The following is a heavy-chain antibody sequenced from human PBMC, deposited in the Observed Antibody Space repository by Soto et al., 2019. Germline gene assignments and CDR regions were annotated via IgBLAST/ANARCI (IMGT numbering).Heavy chain of an antibody. J-gene: IGHJ4*02. CDR2: ISAYNGNT. CDR3: ARDYYDSSAYCFDY. CDR1: GYTFTNYG. V-gene: IGHV1-18*01. D-gene: IGHD3-22*01. Sequence: QVQLEQSGAEVKKPGASVKVSCKASGYTFTNYGISWVRQAPGQGLEWMGWISAYNGNTNYAQKLQGRVTMTTDTSTITAYMELRSLRSDDTAVYYCARDYYDSSAYCFDYWGQGTLVTVSS.